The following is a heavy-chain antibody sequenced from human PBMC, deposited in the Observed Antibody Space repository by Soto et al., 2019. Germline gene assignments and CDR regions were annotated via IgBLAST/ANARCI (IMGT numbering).Heavy chain of an antibody. V-gene: IGHV3-23*01. CDR2: VGRFGNT. CDR1: GFSFPDYD. CDR3: AKEGRLRSPAEDYFDS. J-gene: IGHJ4*02. D-gene: IGHD3-10*01. Sequence: EVALLDSGGHLVQPGGSLRLSCEGSGFSFPDYDMNWVRQTPGKGLEWVAAVGRFGNTYYRDSVRGRFTISRDDSRNTVSLQMNRRRVEDTAVYFCAKEGRLRSPAEDYFDSWAQGSLVTVSS.